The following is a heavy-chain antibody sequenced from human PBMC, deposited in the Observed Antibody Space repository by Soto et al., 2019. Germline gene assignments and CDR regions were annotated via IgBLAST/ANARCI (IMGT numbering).Heavy chain of an antibody. CDR1: GFTFNTHW. Sequence: EVQLVESGGGLILPGGSLRLSCAASGFTFNTHWMHWVRQAPGKGLVWVSRINSDGSITDYADSVKGRFSISRDNPRNTLYLPMNILSPEDTAVYYCARAMTSVGAAAKGDFWGQGTLVTVSS. J-gene: IGHJ4*02. D-gene: IGHD1-26*01. V-gene: IGHV3-74*01. CDR2: INSDGSIT. CDR3: ARAMTSVGAAAKGDF.